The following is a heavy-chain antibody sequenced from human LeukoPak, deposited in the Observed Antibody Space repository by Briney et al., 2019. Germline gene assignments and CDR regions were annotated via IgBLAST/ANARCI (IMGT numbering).Heavy chain of an antibody. J-gene: IGHJ4*02. CDR3: ARDQEGFDY. V-gene: IGHV1-18*01. Sequence: ASVKVSCKASGYTFTTYGISWVRQAPGQGLEWMGWISAFNGNANYAQKFQGRVTVTRDTSTSTVHMELSGLRSEDTAVYYCARDQEGFDYWGQGTLVTVSS. CDR2: ISAFNGNA. CDR1: GYTFTTYG.